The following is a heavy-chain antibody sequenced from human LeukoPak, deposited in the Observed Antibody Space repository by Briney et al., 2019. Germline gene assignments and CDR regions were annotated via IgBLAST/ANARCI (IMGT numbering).Heavy chain of an antibody. CDR1: GDSISGYY. Sequence: SETLSLTCSVSGDSISGYYWNWIRQSPEKGLVWIAYIRSSGSINYNPSLRSRATISLDTSKNQFSLRLTSVTAADTAVYYCARMATIRGDGYHFDFWGQGTLVTVSS. V-gene: IGHV4-59*01. CDR3: ARMATIRGDGYHFDF. D-gene: IGHD5-24*01. J-gene: IGHJ4*02. CDR2: IRSSGSI.